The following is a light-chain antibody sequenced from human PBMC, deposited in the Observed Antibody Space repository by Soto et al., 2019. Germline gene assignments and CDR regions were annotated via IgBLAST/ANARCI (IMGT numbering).Light chain of an antibody. CDR1: QSVSRY. J-gene: IGKJ1*01. CDR3: QQYNSYSRT. Sequence: IVLTQSPVTLSVSPGERATLSCRASQSVSRYLAWYQQKPGQAPRLLIYGASSRATGIPDRFSGSGSGTEFTLTISSLQPDDFATYYCQQYNSYSRTFGQGTKVDIK. CDR2: GAS. V-gene: IGKV3D-15*01.